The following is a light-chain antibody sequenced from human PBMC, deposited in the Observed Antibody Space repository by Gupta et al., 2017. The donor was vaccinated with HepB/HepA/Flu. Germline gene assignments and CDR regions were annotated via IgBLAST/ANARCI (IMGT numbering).Light chain of an antibody. CDR1: PSVLYSSNNKNY. Sequence: DIVMTQSPDSLAVSLGERATINCKSSPSVLYSSNNKNYLAWYQQKPGQPPKLLIYWASTRESGVPDRFSGSGSGTDFTLTISSLQAEDVAVYYCQQDDSNTRTFGQGTKLEIK. CDR2: WAS. J-gene: IGKJ2*01. CDR3: QQDDSNTRT. V-gene: IGKV4-1*01.